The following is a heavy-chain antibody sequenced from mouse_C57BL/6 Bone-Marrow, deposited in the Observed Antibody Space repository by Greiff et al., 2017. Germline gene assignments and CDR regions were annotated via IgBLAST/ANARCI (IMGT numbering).Heavy chain of an antibody. CDR2: ISSGGSYT. CDR1: GFTFSSYG. CDR3: ARGREQLSYFDY. Sequence: EVQVVESGGDLVKPGGSLKLSCAASGFTFSSYGMSWVRQTPDKRLEWVATISSGGSYTYYPDSVKGRFTISRDNAKNTLYLQISSLKSEDTAMYYCARGREQLSYFDYWGQGTTLTVSS. D-gene: IGHD3-2*02. J-gene: IGHJ2*01. V-gene: IGHV5-6*01.